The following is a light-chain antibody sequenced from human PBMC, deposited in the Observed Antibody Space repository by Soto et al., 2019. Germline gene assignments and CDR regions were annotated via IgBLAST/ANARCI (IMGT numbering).Light chain of an antibody. Sequence: QSALTQPPSVSGSPGQSVTISCTGTSSDVGSYNHVSWYQQPLGTAPKLMIYEVSNRPSGVPDRFSGSKSGNTASLTISGLQAEDEADYYCSSYTSSNNYVFGTGTKVTVL. CDR2: EVS. J-gene: IGLJ1*01. CDR3: SSYTSSNNYV. V-gene: IGLV2-18*02. CDR1: SSDVGSYNH.